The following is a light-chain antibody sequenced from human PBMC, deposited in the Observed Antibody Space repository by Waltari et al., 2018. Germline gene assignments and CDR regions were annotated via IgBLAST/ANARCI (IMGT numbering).Light chain of an antibody. V-gene: IGLV2-23*02. CDR3: CSYSGTTSWL. CDR2: EVN. J-gene: IGLJ3*02. CDR1: SSDVGDYNL. Sequence: QSALTQPASVSGSPGQSITISCTGTSSDVGDYNLVSWYQQHAGQVPKLIIYEVNKRPSGFSTRFSVSRSGNIASLTISGLQAEDYATYFCCSYSGTTSWLFCGLTKFTVL.